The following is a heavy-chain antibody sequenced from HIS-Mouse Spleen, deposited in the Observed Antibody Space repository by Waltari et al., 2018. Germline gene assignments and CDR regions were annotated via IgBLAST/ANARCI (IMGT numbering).Heavy chain of an antibody. CDR2: IKPDGEEK. J-gene: IGHJ4*02. Sequence: EVQLVESGGGLVQPGGSLRLSCAASGFTFSSYWMSWVRQAPGKGLRGVANIKPDGEEKYYGASGKGRFTISRDNAKNSLYLQMNSLRAEDTAVYYCARDSYYYDSSGYIDYWGQGTLVTVSS. CDR3: ARDSYYYDSSGYIDY. V-gene: IGHV3-7*01. D-gene: IGHD3-22*01. CDR1: GFTFSSYW.